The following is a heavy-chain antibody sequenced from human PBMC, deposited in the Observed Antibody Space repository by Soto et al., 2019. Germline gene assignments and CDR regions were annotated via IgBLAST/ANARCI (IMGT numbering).Heavy chain of an antibody. CDR1: GFTFITYW. CDR2: IKQDGSEQ. D-gene: IGHD6-19*01. CDR3: ARSPHPGIAVAGTVY. J-gene: IGHJ4*02. V-gene: IGHV3-7*05. Sequence: PGGSLRLSCAASGFTFITYWMSWVRQAPGKGLEWVANIKQDGSEQFYVDSVKGRFTISRDNAKNSLSLQMNSLRAEDTAVYFCARSPHPGIAVAGTVYWGQGTLVTVSS.